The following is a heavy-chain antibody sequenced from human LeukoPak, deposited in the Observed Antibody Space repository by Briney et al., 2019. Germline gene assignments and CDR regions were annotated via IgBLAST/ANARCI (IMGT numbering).Heavy chain of an antibody. CDR3: AKDIIGHYRPFED. D-gene: IGHD1-20*01. CDR2: ISGGGSHT. V-gene: IGHV3-23*01. J-gene: IGHJ4*02. CDR1: GFIFSTCG. Sequence: GGSLRLSRAASGFIFSTCGMSWVRQAPGKGLEWVSTISGGGSHTNYTDSVKGRFSISRDNTKKTPYLQMNSLRVEDTAVYYCAKDIIGHYRPFEDRGQGTLVTASS.